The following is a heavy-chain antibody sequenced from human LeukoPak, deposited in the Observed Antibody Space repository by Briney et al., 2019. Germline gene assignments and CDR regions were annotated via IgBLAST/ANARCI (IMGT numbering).Heavy chain of an antibody. CDR2: INWNADST. V-gene: IGHV3-20*04. D-gene: IGHD3-9*01. CDR3: ARAILSDPKYYGMAV. J-gene: IGHJ6*02. CDR1: GFNFRGYG. Sequence: GGSLRLSCSASGFNFRGYGMHWVRQAPGKGLEWVSGINWNADSTGYADSLKGRFTISKDNAKNSLFLQMNSLRAEDTAMYYCARAILSDPKYYGMAVWGQGTTVTVSS.